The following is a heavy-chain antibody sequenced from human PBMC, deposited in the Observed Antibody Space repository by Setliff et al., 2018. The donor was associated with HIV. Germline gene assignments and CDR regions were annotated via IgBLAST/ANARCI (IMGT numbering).Heavy chain of an antibody. J-gene: IGHJ6*03. CDR3: ARTYYYDSSGYYGYYYYYYMDV. CDR2: ISTYNGNT. D-gene: IGHD3-22*01. V-gene: IGHV1-18*04. Sequence: ASVKVSCKASGYTFTSYGISWVRQAPGQGLEWMGWISTYNGNTNYAQKVQGRVIMATDTSTSTAYMELRSLRSDDTAVYYCARTYYYDSSGYYGYYYYYYMDVWGKGTTVTVSS. CDR1: GYTFTSYG.